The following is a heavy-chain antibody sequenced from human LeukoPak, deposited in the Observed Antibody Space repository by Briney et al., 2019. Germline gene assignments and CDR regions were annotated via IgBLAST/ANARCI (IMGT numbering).Heavy chain of an antibody. CDR2: IIPIFGTA. D-gene: IGHD3-10*01. CDR1: GGTFSGYA. J-gene: IGHJ4*02. V-gene: IGHV1-69*13. Sequence: ASVKVSCKASGGTFSGYAISWVRQAPGQGLEWMGGIIPIFGTANYAQKFQGRVTITADESTSTAYMELSSLRSEDTAVYYCARVPGRFADYWGQGTLVTVSS. CDR3: ARVPGRFADY.